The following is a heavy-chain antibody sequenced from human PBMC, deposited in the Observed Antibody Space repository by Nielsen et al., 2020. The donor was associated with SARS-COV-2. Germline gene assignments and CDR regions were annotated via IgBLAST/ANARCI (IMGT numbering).Heavy chain of an antibody. V-gene: IGHV1-46*01. D-gene: IGHD3-3*01. Sequence: WVRQAPGQGLEWMGIINPIGGRTSYAQKFQGRVTMTRDTSTSTVYMELSSLRSEDTAVYYCARAGFLEWNPFDYWGQGTLVTVSS. CDR2: INPIGGRT. CDR3: ARAGFLEWNPFDY. J-gene: IGHJ4*02.